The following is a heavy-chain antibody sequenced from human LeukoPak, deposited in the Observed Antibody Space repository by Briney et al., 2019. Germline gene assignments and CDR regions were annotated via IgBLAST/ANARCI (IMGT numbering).Heavy chain of an antibody. CDR3: ARVYSRIYYYYYGMDV. D-gene: IGHD1-14*01. CDR1: GFTFSSYW. J-gene: IGHJ6*02. V-gene: IGHV3-7*04. CDR2: IKQDGSEK. Sequence: GGSLGLSCAASGFTFSSYWMSWVRQAPGKGLEWVANIKQDGSEKYYVDSVKGRFTISRDNAKNSLYLQMNSLRAEDTAVYYCARVYSRIYYYYYGMDVWGQGTTVTVSS.